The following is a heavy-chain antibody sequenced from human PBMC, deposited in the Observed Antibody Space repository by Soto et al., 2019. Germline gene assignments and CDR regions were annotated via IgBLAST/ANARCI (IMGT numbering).Heavy chain of an antibody. CDR3: GIVRRDDSKRDFDF. V-gene: IGHV4-59*12. CDR1: GVSITTYF. D-gene: IGHD3-10*01. CDR2: IYFSGAT. J-gene: IGHJ4*02. Sequence: SETLSLTCTVSGVSITTYFWSWIRQTPGKGLDWVGSIYFSGATYSNPSLKGRSALSGDTSENHLSLTLNSVTSADTAVYSCGIVRRDDSKRDFDFWGQGTLVTVSS.